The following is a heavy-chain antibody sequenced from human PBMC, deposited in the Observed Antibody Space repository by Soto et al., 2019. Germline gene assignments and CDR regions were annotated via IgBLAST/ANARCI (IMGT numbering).Heavy chain of an antibody. J-gene: IGHJ4*02. CDR1: GGSISSGGYS. D-gene: IGHD2-8*01. V-gene: IGHV4-30-2*01. CDR2: IYHSGST. CDR3: ARDLRYCTNGVCHNYFDY. Sequence: SETLSLTCAVSGGSISSGGYSWSWIRQPPGKGPEWIGYIYHSGSTYYNPSLKSRVTISVDRSKNQFSLKLSSVTAADTAVYYCARDLRYCTNGVCHNYFDYWGQGPLATVSS.